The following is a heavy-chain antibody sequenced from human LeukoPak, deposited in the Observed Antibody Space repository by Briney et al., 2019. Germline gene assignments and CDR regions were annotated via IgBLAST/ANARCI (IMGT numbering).Heavy chain of an antibody. CDR1: GFTFSSYW. CDR3: ASLGYCSGGSCSAPLDY. Sequence: GGSLRLSCVDSGFTFSSYWMSWVRQAPGKGLEWVANIKQDGSEKYYVDSVKGRFTISRDNAKNSLYLQMNSLRAEDTAVYYCASLGYCSGGSCSAPLDYWGQGTLVTVSS. D-gene: IGHD2-15*01. CDR2: IKQDGSEK. V-gene: IGHV3-7*01. J-gene: IGHJ4*02.